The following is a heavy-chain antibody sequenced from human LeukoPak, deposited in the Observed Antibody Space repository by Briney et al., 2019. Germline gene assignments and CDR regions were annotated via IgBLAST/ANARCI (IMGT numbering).Heavy chain of an antibody. D-gene: IGHD4-17*01. CDR1: GFTFSSYA. J-gene: IGHJ4*02. V-gene: IGHV3-23*01. Sequence: GGSLRLSCAASGFTFSSYAMSWVRQAPGKGLEWVSAISGSGGSTYYADSVKGRFTISRDNSKNTLYPQMNSLRAEDTAVYHCAKDRYYGEIFAYWGQGTLLTVSS. CDR3: AKDRYYGEIFAY. CDR2: ISGSGGST.